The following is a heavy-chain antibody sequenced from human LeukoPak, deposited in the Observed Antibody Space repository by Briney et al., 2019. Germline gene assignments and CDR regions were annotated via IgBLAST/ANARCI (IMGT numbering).Heavy chain of an antibody. CDR2: IYYSGST. V-gene: IGHV4-59*12. CDR1: GGSISSYY. J-gene: IGHJ4*02. D-gene: IGHD1-26*01. Sequence: EASETLSLTCTVSGGSISSYYWSWIRQPPGKGLEWIGYIYYSGSTNYNPSLKSRVTMSVDTSKNQFSLKLSSVTAADTAVYYCARDRSGSYTADNWGQGTLVTVSS. CDR3: ARDRSGSYTADN.